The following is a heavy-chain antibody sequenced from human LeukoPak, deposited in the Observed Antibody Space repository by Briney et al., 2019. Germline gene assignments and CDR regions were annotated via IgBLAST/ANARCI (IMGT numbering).Heavy chain of an antibody. CDR3: ARSVGSYYGDF. V-gene: IGHV3-21*06. CDR1: GVTFSTYT. CDR2: ITSSSSFT. D-gene: IGHD4-11*01. Sequence: PGGSLRLSCAASGVTFSTYTMSWVRQAPGKGLEWVSSITSSSSFTYYADSVKGRFTISRDNAKNLLYLQMNSLRVEDTAVYHCARSVGSYYGDFWGQGTLVTVSS. J-gene: IGHJ4*02.